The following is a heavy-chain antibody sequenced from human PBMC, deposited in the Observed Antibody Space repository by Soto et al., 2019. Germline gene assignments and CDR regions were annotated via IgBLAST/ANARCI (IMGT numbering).Heavy chain of an antibody. D-gene: IGHD3-10*01. CDR3: ASVKTTMIRGVIITPWFDP. CDR1: YP. Sequence: YPGGWVLHKHKQRLEWMGRIIPILGIANYAQKFQGRVTITADKSTSTAYMELSSLRSEDTAVYYCASVKTTMIRGVIITPWFDPWGQGPLVNGSS. V-gene: IGHV1-69*02. J-gene: IGHJ5*01. CDR2: IIPILGIA.